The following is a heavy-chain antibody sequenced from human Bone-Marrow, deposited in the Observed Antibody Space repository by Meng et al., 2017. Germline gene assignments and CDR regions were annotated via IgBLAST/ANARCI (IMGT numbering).Heavy chain of an antibody. V-gene: IGHV3-15*01. Sequence: EEQLVESWGGFVKPGGSLRLSCEGSGFTFSNAYMTWVRQVPGKRLEWVGRIKSKPDGETIDYAAPVKGRFTISRDDSKNTVYLQMNSLKTEDTAVYYCSGHIDYWGRGTLVTVSS. CDR2: IKSKPDGETI. CDR1: GFTFSNAY. CDR3: SGHIDY. J-gene: IGHJ4*02. D-gene: IGHD5-12*01.